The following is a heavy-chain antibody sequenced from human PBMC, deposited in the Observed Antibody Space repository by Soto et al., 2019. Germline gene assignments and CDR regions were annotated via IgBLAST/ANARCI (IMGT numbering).Heavy chain of an antibody. CDR2: LIPIFGTA. Sequence: QVQLVQSGAEVKKPGSSVTVSCKASGGTFSTYVITWVRKAPGQGLEWMGDLIPIFGTANYAQKFQGRVTITADGSTTTVYMELSSLRSEDTAVYFCATFGSTWPPGDYWGQGTLVTVSS. CDR1: GGTFSTYV. D-gene: IGHD7-27*01. J-gene: IGHJ4*02. V-gene: IGHV1-69*12. CDR3: ATFGSTWPPGDY.